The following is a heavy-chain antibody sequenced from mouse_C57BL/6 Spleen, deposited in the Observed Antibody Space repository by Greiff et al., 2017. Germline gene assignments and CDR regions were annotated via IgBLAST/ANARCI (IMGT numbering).Heavy chain of an antibody. CDR2: IDPETGGS. D-gene: IGHD2-3*01. V-gene: IGHV1-15*01. CDR3: TRWDDGLYAMDY. CDR1: GYTFTDYE. J-gene: IGHJ4*01. Sequence: QVQLQQSGAELVRPGASVTLSCKASGYTFTDYEMHWVKQTPVHGLEWIGAIDPETGGSAYNQKFKGKAMLTAAKSSSTAYMELRSLTSEDSAVYYCTRWDDGLYAMDYWGQGTSVTVSS.